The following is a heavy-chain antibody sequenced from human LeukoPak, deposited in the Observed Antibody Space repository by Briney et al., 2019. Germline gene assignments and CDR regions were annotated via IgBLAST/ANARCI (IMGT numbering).Heavy chain of an antibody. CDR3: ATEKRGDNPGAFDI. Sequence: ASVKVSCKASGGTFSSYAISWVRQAPGQGLEWMGGIIPIFGTANYAQKFRGRVTMTEDTSTDTAYMELSSLRSEDTAVYYCATEKRGDNPGAFDIWGQGTMVTVSS. J-gene: IGHJ3*02. CDR2: IIPIFGTA. CDR1: GGTFSSYA. V-gene: IGHV1-69*06. D-gene: IGHD1-14*01.